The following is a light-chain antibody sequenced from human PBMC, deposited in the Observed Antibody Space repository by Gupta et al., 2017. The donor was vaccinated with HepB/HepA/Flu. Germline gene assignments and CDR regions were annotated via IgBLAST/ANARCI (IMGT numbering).Light chain of an antibody. CDR1: SSDVGGYNF. CDR3: NSCTTSGSLVV. Sequence: QSALTQPASVSGSPGQSITISCTGTSSDVGGYNFVSWYQQYPGKAPKLLIYDVTNRPSGVSSRFSGSKSGNTASLTISGLHAEDEADYYCNSCTTSGSLVVLGGGTRLTVL. CDR2: DVT. V-gene: IGLV2-14*01. J-gene: IGLJ2*01.